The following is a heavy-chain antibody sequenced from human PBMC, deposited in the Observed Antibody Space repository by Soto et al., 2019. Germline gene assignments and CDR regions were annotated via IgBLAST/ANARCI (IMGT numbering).Heavy chain of an antibody. CDR1: GFTFSSYW. V-gene: IGHV3-74*01. Sequence: SLRLSCAASGFTFSSYWMHWVRQAPGKGLVWVSRINSDGRSTNYADSVKGRFTISRDNAKNTLYVQMNSLRAEDTAVYYCARESSGWHLDYWGQGILVTVSS. CDR2: INSDGRST. D-gene: IGHD6-19*01. J-gene: IGHJ4*02. CDR3: ARESSGWHLDY.